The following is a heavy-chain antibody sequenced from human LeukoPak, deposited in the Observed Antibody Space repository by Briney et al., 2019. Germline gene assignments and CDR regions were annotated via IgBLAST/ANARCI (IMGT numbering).Heavy chain of an antibody. CDR3: ARGPDSPSYYYYMDV. CDR1: GGSISVTNHY. D-gene: IGHD3-10*01. CDR2: IFYTGDT. J-gene: IGHJ6*03. V-gene: IGHV4-39*07. Sequence: PSETLSLTCTVSGGSISVTNHYWGWIRQPPGKGLEWIGSIFYTGDTYYNPSLKSRVTISVDTSKNQFSLKLSSVTAADTAVYYCARGPDSPSYYYYMDVWGKGTTVTVSS.